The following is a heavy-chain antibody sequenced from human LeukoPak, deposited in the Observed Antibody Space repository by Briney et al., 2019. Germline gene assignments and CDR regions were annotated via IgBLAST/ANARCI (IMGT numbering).Heavy chain of an antibody. V-gene: IGHV3-21*01. Sequence: GVSLRLSCAAFGFTFSSYSMNWCRKASGNGLEFVSSISSSSSYIYYADSVKGRFTISRDNAKNSLYLQMNSLRAEDTAVYYCAREEEYSYGYCDYWGQGTLVTVSS. J-gene: IGHJ4*02. CDR3: AREEEYSYGYCDY. D-gene: IGHD5-18*01. CDR2: ISSSSSYI. CDR1: GFTFSSYS.